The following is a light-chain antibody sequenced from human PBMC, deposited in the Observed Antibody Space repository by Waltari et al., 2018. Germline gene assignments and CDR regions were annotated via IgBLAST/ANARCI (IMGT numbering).Light chain of an antibody. V-gene: IGKV3-15*01. CDR3: QQYNDWPPLT. CDR1: QSVSSF. J-gene: IGKJ4*01. Sequence: EVVMTQSPATLSLSPGERATLSCRASQSVSSFLAWYQRKPGQAPRLLIYGASTRATGIPARFSGSGSGTEFTLTISSLQSEDFAVYYCQQYNDWPPLTFGGGTKVEIK. CDR2: GAS.